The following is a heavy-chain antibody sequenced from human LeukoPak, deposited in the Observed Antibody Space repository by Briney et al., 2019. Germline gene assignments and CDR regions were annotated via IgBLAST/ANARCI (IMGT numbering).Heavy chain of an antibody. J-gene: IGHJ4*02. Sequence: SETLSLTCTVSGGSINDYYWSWLRQPAGKGLEWIGYILYSGTTNYNPSLKRRVTISLDTSKNQFSLMVNSVTATDTAVYFCAGQQLERGEDHWGQGTLVIVSS. CDR1: GGSINDYY. CDR3: AGQQLERGEDH. V-gene: IGHV4-59*08. CDR2: ILYSGTT. D-gene: IGHD1-1*01.